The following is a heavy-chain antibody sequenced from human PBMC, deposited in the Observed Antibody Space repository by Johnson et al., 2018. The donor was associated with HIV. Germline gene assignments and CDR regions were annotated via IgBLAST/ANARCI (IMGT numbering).Heavy chain of an antibody. CDR3: ARVTRYNWNSDAFDI. CDR2: INWNGGST. D-gene: IGHD1-1*01. Sequence: VQLVESGGGVVQPGRSLRLSCVASGFTFDDYGMSWVRQAPGKGLEWVSGINWNGGSTGYADSVKGRFTISRDNAKNSLYLQMNSLRAEETALYYCARVTRYNWNSDAFDIWGQGTMVTVSS. CDR1: GFTFDDYG. J-gene: IGHJ3*02. V-gene: IGHV3-20*04.